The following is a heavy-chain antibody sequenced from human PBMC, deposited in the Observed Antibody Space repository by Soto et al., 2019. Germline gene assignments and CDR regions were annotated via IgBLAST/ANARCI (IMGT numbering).Heavy chain of an antibody. J-gene: IGHJ3*01. CDR3: AISKDTSGAFDF. CDR2: INPSVGDT. Sequence: GASVKVSCKASGYTFSAYYAHWLRQAPGQGLEWMGLINPSVGDTSHAQKFQGRVTLTRDTSTSTVYMELNSLTSEDTAMYYCAISKDTSGAFDFWGQGTMVTVSS. V-gene: IGHV1-46*01. CDR1: GYTFSAYY. D-gene: IGHD3-22*01.